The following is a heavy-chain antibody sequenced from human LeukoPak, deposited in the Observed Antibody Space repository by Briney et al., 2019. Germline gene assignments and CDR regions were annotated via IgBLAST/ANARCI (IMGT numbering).Heavy chain of an antibody. J-gene: IGHJ3*02. Sequence: GGSLRLSCAASGFAFDDYSMHWVRQAPGKGLEWVSGISWNSGSIVYAGSVKGRLTISRDNANNSMYLQMHSLRAEDMALYYCAKALPLRYDFWSGYYISAFDIWRQGTMVTLCS. CDR1: GFAFDDYS. CDR2: ISWNSGSI. D-gene: IGHD3-3*01. CDR3: AKALPLRYDFWSGYYISAFDI. V-gene: IGHV3-9*03.